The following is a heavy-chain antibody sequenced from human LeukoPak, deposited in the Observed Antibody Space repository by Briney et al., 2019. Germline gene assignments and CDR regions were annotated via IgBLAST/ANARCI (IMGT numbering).Heavy chain of an antibody. CDR2: IRYDGSIK. Sequence: GGSLRLSCAASGFTFSRYGMHWVRQAPGKGLEWVAFIRYDGSIKHYADSVKGRFTISRDNSKNTLYLQMNSLRAEGTAVYYCAEDLELWFGINDIWGQGTMVTVSS. D-gene: IGHD3-10*01. CDR3: AEDLELWFGINDI. J-gene: IGHJ3*02. V-gene: IGHV3-30*02. CDR1: GFTFSRYG.